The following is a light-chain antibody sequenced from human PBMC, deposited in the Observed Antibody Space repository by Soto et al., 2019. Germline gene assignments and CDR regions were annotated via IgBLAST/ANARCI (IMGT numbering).Light chain of an antibody. CDR2: AAS. CDR1: QDIANS. CDR3: QQSYSTPRIT. V-gene: IGKV1-39*01. Sequence: DIQMTQSPSSLSASIGDRVILTCQASQDIANSLNWYQHKPGKAPKLLIYAASSLQSGVPSRFSGSGSGTDFTLTISSLQPEDFATYYCQQSYSTPRITFGQGTRLEIK. J-gene: IGKJ5*01.